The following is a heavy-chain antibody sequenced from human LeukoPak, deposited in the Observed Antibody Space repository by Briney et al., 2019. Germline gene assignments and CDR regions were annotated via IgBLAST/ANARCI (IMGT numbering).Heavy chain of an antibody. CDR2: ISGTNTYI. D-gene: IGHD6-13*01. CDR1: GFTFSNAW. Sequence: GGSLRLSCAASGFTFSNAWMTWVRQAPGTGLEWVSSISGTNTYIYYADSVKGRFTISRDNAKNSLYLQMNTLRAEDTAVYFCARVGIEGAGADYWGQGTLVTVSS. V-gene: IGHV3-21*01. CDR3: ARVGIEGAGADY. J-gene: IGHJ4*02.